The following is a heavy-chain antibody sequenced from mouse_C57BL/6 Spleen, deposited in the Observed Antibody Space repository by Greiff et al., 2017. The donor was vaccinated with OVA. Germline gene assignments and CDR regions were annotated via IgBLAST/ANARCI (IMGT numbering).Heavy chain of an antibody. CDR1: GYTFTSYT. CDR2: INPSSGYT. J-gene: IGHJ3*01. Sequence: VQLHQSGAELARPGASVKMSCKASGYTFTSYTMHLVKQRPGQGLEWIGYINPSSGYTKYNQKFKDKATLTADKSSSTAYMQLSSRTSEISAVYNCAKDDYGFAYWGQGTLVTVSA. D-gene: IGHD2-4*01. CDR3: AKDDYGFAY. V-gene: IGHV1-4*01.